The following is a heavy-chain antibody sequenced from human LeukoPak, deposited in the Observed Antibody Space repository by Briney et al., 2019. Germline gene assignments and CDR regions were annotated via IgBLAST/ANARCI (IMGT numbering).Heavy chain of an antibody. D-gene: IGHD5-18*01. V-gene: IGHV4-4*09. CDR2: ISTSGST. CDR1: VASISNYY. J-gene: IGHJ4*02. CDR3: ASPRTSYRYTFDY. Sequence: PSETLSLTCAASVASISNYYWSWIRQVPGKGLEWIGYISTSGSTNYNPSLKSRVSISLDTSNNRFSLNLNFVTAADTAVYFCASPRTSYRYTFDYWGPGALVTVSS.